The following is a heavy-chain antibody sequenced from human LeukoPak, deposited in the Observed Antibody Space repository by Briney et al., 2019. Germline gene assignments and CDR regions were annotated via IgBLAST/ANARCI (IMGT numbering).Heavy chain of an antibody. V-gene: IGHV3-48*03. CDR3: AKDRDTSGWFTGADY. J-gene: IGHJ4*02. Sequence: GGSLRLSCAASGFTFSSYEMNWVRQAPGNGLEWVSYISSSGSTIYYADSVKGRFTISRDNSKNTLYLQMISLRPEDTAVYYCAKDRDTSGWFTGADYWGQGTLVTVSS. D-gene: IGHD6-19*01. CDR1: GFTFSSYE. CDR2: ISSSGSTI.